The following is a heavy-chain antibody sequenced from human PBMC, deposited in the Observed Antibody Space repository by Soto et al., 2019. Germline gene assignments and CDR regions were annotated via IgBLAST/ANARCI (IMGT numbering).Heavy chain of an antibody. V-gene: IGHV4-30-4*01. CDR3: ATRPPQIVVTLLPFPS. CDR1: GGSISSGDYY. D-gene: IGHD2-15*01. J-gene: IGHJ5*02. CDR2: IYYSGST. Sequence: SETLSLTCTASGGSISSGDYYWSWIRQPPGKGLEWIGYIYYSGSTRYNPSLKSRVTISVDKPNNQFSLKLSSMTGADTAVYYCATRPPQIVVTLLPFPSWGQGTPVTVSS.